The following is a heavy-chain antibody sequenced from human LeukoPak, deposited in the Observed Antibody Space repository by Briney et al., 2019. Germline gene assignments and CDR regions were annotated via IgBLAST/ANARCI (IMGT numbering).Heavy chain of an antibody. CDR1: GGPISTYF. Sequence: SETLSLTCTVSGGPISTYFWSWIRQPPGKGLEWIGYIYYSGSTNYNPSLKSRVTISVDTSKNQFSLKLSSVTAADTAVYYCARRRTYNWFDPWGQGTLVTVSS. CDR2: IYYSGST. J-gene: IGHJ5*02. V-gene: IGHV4-59*12. CDR3: ARRRTYNWFDP.